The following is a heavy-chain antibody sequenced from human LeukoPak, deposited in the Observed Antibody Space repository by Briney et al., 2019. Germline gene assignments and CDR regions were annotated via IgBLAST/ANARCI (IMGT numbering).Heavy chain of an antibody. V-gene: IGHV1-69*02. CDR3: ARNAARSRYSGSYWSSSVDYYYGMDV. J-gene: IGHJ6*02. D-gene: IGHD1-26*01. Sequence: GASVKVSCKVSGHTLSELTMHWVRQAPGQGLEWMGRIIPILGIANYAQKFQGRVTITADKSTSTAYMELSSLRSEDTAVYYCARNAARSRYSGSYWSSSVDYYYGMDVWGQGTTVTVSS. CDR1: GHTLSELT. CDR2: IIPILGIA.